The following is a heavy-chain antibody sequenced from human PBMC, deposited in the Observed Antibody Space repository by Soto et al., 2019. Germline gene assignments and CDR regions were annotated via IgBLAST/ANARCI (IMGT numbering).Heavy chain of an antibody. CDR2: IIPIYGTA. V-gene: IGHV1-69*01. Sequence: QVQLVQSGAEVKKPGSSVKVSCKASGGTLSSYVISWVRQAPGQGLEWMGGIIPIYGTANYAEKFQGRVTITADESTSTAYMELSRLRSEDTAVYYCARTYCSGGSCYAPFDYWGQGTLVTVSS. CDR3: ARTYCSGGSCYAPFDY. D-gene: IGHD2-15*01. J-gene: IGHJ4*02. CDR1: GGTLSSYV.